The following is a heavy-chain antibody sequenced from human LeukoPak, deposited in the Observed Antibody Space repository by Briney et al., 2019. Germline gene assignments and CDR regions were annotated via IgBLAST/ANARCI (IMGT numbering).Heavy chain of an antibody. V-gene: IGHV3-7*01. CDR3: TRGSSSWYLAYMDV. CDR1: GGTFSSYW. J-gene: IGHJ6*03. Sequence: GGSLRLSCAASGGTFSSYWMNWVRQPPGKGLEWLANIKQGGSEKHYVASVKGRFTIARDNAKNSLYMQMNSLRAEATAVYYCTRGSSSWYLAYMDVWGKGTTVTVSS. CDR2: IKQGGSEK. D-gene: IGHD6-13*01.